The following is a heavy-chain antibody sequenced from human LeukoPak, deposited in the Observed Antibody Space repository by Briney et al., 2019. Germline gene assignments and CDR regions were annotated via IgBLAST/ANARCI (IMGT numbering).Heavy chain of an antibody. J-gene: IGHJ4*02. CDR2: IRYDGSNK. CDR3: AKDHSGYGDGQTFDY. CDR1: GFTFSSYG. D-gene: IGHD5-12*01. Sequence: GGSLRLSCAASGFTFSSYGMHWVRQAPGKGLEWVAFIRYDGSNKYYADSVKGRFTISRDNSKNTLYLQMNSLRAEDTSVYYCAKDHSGYGDGQTFDYWGQGTLVTVSS. V-gene: IGHV3-30*02.